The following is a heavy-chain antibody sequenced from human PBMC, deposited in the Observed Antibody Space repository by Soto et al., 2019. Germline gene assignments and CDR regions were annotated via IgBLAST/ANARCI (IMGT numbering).Heavy chain of an antibody. CDR1: GFTFSSYA. J-gene: IGHJ4*02. V-gene: IGHV3-23*01. CDR3: AKERYAVAGTTVDY. CDR2: ISGSGGSK. D-gene: IGHD6-19*01. Sequence: EVQLLESGGNLVQPGGSLRLSCAASGFTFSSYAMSWVRQAPGKGLEWVSAISGSGGSKYYADSVKGRFTISRDSSKNTLYVQMNSLRADDRAGYYCAKERYAVAGTTVDYWGQGTVVTVSS.